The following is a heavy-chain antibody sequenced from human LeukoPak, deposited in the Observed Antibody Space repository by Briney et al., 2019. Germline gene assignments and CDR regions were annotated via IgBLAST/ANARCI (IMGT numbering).Heavy chain of an antibody. Sequence: GGSLRLSCAASGFTVNNNYMNWARQAPGKGLEWVSGIHPGDNTYYADSVKGRFTISRDNSKNTLYLQMNSLRAEDTAVYYCTRGASYYDYWGQGTLVTVSS. J-gene: IGHJ4*02. V-gene: IGHV3-53*01. CDR3: TRGASYYDY. D-gene: IGHD3-10*01. CDR2: IHPGDNT. CDR1: GFTVNNNY.